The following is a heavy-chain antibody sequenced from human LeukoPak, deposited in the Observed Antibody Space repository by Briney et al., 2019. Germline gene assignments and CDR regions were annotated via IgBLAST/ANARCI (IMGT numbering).Heavy chain of an antibody. Sequence: GGSLRLSCAASGFSFSSYWMNWVRQAPGKGLEWVANIQQGGSEKNYVDSVKGRFTISRDNAKSSLYLQLNSLRVEDTAVYYCARIRPTKVLGYFQHWGQGTLVTVSS. J-gene: IGHJ1*01. V-gene: IGHV3-7*01. CDR1: GFSFSSYW. CDR2: IQQGGSEK. D-gene: IGHD3-3*02. CDR3: ARIRPTKVLGYFQH.